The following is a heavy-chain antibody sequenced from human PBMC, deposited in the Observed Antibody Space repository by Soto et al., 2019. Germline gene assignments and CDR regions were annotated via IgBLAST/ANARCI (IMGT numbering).Heavy chain of an antibody. CDR3: ARDTQFRYSYGYYYYGMDV. Sequence: ASVKVSCKASGGTFSSYAISWVRQAPGQGLEWMGGIIPIFGTANYAQKFQGRVTITADESTSTAYMELSSLRSEDTAVYYCARDTQFRYSYGYYYYGMDVWGQGTTVTVSS. D-gene: IGHD5-18*01. CDR2: IIPIFGTA. J-gene: IGHJ6*02. CDR1: GGTFSSYA. V-gene: IGHV1-69*13.